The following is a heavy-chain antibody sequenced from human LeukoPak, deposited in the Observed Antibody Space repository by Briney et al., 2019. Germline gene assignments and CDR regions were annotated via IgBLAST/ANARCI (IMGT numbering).Heavy chain of an antibody. J-gene: IGHJ4*02. CDR3: ARGLRGDYYFDY. Sequence: GASVKVSCKASGGTFSSYAISWVRQAPGQGLEWMGRIVPIVGIANYAQKFQGRVTITADKSTSTAYMELSSLRSEDTAVYYCARGLRGDYYFDYWGQGTLVTVSS. D-gene: IGHD4-17*01. CDR1: GGTFSSYA. CDR2: IVPIVGIA. V-gene: IGHV1-69*04.